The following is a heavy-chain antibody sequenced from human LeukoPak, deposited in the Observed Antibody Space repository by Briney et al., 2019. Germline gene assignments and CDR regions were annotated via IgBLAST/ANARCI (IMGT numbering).Heavy chain of an antibody. Sequence: QTGGSLRLSCAASGFTFSNAWMSWVRQAPGKGLEWVGRIKSKTDGCTTDYAAPVKGRFTISRDDSKNTLYLQMNSLKTEDTAVYYCTTDPPLELELQTGWGQGTLVTVSS. CDR3: TTDPPLELELQTG. CDR1: GFTFSNAW. CDR2: IKSKTDGCTT. D-gene: IGHD1-7*01. J-gene: IGHJ4*02. V-gene: IGHV3-15*01.